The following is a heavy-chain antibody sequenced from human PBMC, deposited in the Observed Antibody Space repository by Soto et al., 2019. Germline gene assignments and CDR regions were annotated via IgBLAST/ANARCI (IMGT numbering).Heavy chain of an antibody. CDR2: IYSGGST. J-gene: IGHJ3*02. Sequence: GSLRLSCAASGFTVSSNYMSWVRQAPGKGLEWVSVIYSGGSTYYADSVKGRFTISRDNSKNTLYLQMNSLRAEDTAVYYCARDGASYYYDSSGYYYGRGAFDIWGQGTMVTVSS. CDR3: ARDGASYYYDSSGYYYGRGAFDI. V-gene: IGHV3-53*01. CDR1: GFTVSSNY. D-gene: IGHD3-22*01.